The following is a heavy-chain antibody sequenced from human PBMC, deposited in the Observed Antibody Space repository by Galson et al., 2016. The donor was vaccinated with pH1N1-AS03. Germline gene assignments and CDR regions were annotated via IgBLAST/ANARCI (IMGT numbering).Heavy chain of an antibody. Sequence: SLRLSCAASGFTFNRHAMHWVRQAPGTGPEWVAIMSYDGFTKYYTDSVRDRFTISRDNSKKTLYLHMSSLRAEDTAVYYCAKDLHFYDSYYLDDWGRGTLVIVSS. CDR1: GFTFNRHA. CDR3: AKDLHFYDSYYLDD. D-gene: IGHD2/OR15-2a*01. CDR2: MSYDGFTK. V-gene: IGHV3-30*18. J-gene: IGHJ4*02.